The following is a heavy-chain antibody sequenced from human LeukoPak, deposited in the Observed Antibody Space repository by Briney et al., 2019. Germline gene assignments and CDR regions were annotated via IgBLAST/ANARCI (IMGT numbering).Heavy chain of an antibody. Sequence: GGSLRLSCAASGFSVSINYMTWVRQAPGKGLEWVSTIYSGDNTDYADSVKGRFTISRDNSKNTLYLQMNSLRAEDTAVYYCAKDLGIAAAGRGGYWGQGTLVTVSS. V-gene: IGHV3-53*01. CDR2: IYSGDNT. D-gene: IGHD6-13*01. J-gene: IGHJ4*02. CDR1: GFSVSINY. CDR3: AKDLGIAAAGRGGY.